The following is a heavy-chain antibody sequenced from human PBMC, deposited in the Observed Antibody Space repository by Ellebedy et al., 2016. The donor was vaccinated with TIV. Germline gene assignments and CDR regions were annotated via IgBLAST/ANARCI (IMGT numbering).Heavy chain of an antibody. Sequence: GGSLRLSXAASGFTFSDYWMHWVRQAPGKGLVWVSLINKDGGTTMYADSVKGRFTISRDNAKNTLYLQMNSLRAEDTAVYYCAKEGIRGIIILQAALWGQGTMVTVSS. CDR3: AKEGIRGIIILQAAL. CDR2: INKDGGTT. CDR1: GFTFSDYW. V-gene: IGHV3-74*03. D-gene: IGHD2-2*01. J-gene: IGHJ3*01.